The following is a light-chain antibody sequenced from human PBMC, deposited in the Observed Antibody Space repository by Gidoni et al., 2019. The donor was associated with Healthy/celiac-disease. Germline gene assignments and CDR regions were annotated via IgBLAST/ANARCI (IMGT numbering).Light chain of an antibody. Sequence: EIQMTQSPSSLSASVGDRVTITCRASQSISSYLNWYQQKPGKAPKLLFYAASSLQSGVPSRFSGSGSGTDFTLTISSLQPEDFATYYCQQSYSTPYTVGPGTKVDIK. CDR3: QQSYSTPYT. CDR2: AAS. V-gene: IGKV1-39*01. CDR1: QSISSY. J-gene: IGKJ3*01.